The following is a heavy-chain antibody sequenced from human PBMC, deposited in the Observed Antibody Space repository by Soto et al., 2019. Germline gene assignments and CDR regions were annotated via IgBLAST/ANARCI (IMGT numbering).Heavy chain of an antibody. CDR2: INHSGST. Sequence: QVQLQQWGAGLLKPSETLSLTCAVYGGSFSGYYWSWIRQPTGKGLEWIGEINHSGSTNYNPSLKSRVTISVDTSKNQFSLKLSSVTAADTAVYYCARGREYSSSWSNWFDPWGQGTLVTVSS. D-gene: IGHD6-13*01. CDR1: GGSFSGYY. J-gene: IGHJ5*02. V-gene: IGHV4-34*01. CDR3: ARGREYSSSWSNWFDP.